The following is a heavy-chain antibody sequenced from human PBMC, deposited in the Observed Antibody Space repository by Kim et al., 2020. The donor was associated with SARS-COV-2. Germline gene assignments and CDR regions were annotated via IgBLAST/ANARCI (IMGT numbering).Heavy chain of an antibody. CDR3: ARGSGRIRRGSGSYYLY. D-gene: IGHD1-26*01. CDR2: INHSGST. V-gene: IGHV4-34*01. CDR1: GGSFSGYY. J-gene: IGHJ4*02. Sequence: SETLSLTCAVYGGSFSGYYWSWIRQPPGKGLEWIGEINHSGSTNYNPSLKSRVTISVDTSKNQFSLKLSSVTAADTAVYYCARGSGRIRRGSGSYYLYWGQGTLVTVSS.